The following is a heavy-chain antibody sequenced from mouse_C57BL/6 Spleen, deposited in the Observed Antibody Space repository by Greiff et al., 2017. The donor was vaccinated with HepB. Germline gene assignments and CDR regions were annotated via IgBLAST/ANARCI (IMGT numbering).Heavy chain of an antibody. J-gene: IGHJ3*01. D-gene: IGHD1-1*01. Sequence: QVQLKQPGAELVKPGASVKMSCKASGYTFTSYWITWVKQRPGQGLEWIGDIYPGSGSTNYNEKFKSKATLTVDTSSSTAYMQLSSLTSEDSAVYYCAREFTTVPTAYWGQGTLVTVSA. CDR3: AREFTTVPTAY. CDR2: IYPGSGST. CDR1: GYTFTSYW. V-gene: IGHV1-55*01.